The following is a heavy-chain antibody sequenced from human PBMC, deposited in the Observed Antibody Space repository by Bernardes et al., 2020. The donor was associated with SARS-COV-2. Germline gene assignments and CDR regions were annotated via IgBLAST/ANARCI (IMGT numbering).Heavy chain of an antibody. CDR1: GFTFSSYA. D-gene: IGHD1-26*01. CDR2: ISGSGGST. V-gene: IGHV3-23*01. Sequence: GGSLRLSCAASGFTFSSYAMSWVRQAPGKGLEWVSAISGSGGSTYYADSVKGRFTISRDNSKNTLYLQMNSLTVEDTAVYYCANWLSGSYFAFWGRGTLVTVTS. J-gene: IGHJ4*02. CDR3: ANWLSGSYFAF.